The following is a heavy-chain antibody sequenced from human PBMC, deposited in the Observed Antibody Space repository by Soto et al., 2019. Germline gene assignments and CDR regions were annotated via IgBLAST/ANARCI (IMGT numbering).Heavy chain of an antibody. CDR2: SNAGNGNT. V-gene: IGHV1-3*02. CDR3: SGEKSDIVVVVAANLLFCVYGMDV. Sequence: ASVKVSCKASGYTFTSYAMHWVRQAPGQRLEWMGWSNAGNGNTKYSQEFQGRVTITRDTSASTAYMELSSLRSEDMAVYYCSGEKSDIVVVVAANLLFCVYGMDVWGQGTTVTVSS. J-gene: IGHJ6*02. CDR1: GYTFTSYA. D-gene: IGHD2-15*01.